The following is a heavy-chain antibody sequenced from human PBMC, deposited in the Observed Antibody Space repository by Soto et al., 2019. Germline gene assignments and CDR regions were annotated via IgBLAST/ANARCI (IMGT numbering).Heavy chain of an antibody. V-gene: IGHV1-69*12. CDR2: IIPIFGTA. Sequence: QVQLVQSGAEVKKPGSSVKVSCKASGGTFSSYAISWVRQAPGQGLEWMGGIIPIFGTANYAQKFQGRVTITAXXSXSXXYMELSSLRSEDTAVYYCARGKDTAMVTLYYGMDVWGQGTTVTVSS. CDR3: ARGKDTAMVTLYYGMDV. D-gene: IGHD5-18*01. CDR1: GGTFSSYA. J-gene: IGHJ6*02.